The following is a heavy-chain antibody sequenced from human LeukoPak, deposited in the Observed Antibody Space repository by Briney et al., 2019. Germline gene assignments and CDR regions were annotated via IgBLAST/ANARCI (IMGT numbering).Heavy chain of an antibody. Sequence: PSETLSLTCTVSGGSISSSGFYWGWFRQPPWKGLEWLATISYSGTTYYNPSHRSRVTISVDMSKNQFSLELTSVTAADTAVYYCARLTREQLINYWGQGTLVTVSS. J-gene: IGHJ4*02. D-gene: IGHD6-13*01. CDR2: ISYSGTT. CDR1: GGSISSSGFY. CDR3: ARLTREQLINY. V-gene: IGHV4-39*01.